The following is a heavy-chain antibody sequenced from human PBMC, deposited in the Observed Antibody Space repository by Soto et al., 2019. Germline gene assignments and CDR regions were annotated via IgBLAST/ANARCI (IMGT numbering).Heavy chain of an antibody. Sequence: PWGSLRLSCSASGFTFTSYAMSWFRQAPGKGLEWVSGISGSGGDTKSADSVKGRFTISRDNFKNMLYLQMNSLRAEDTAVYYCAKHDFWTLYNTGLDSWGQGTLVTVSS. V-gene: IGHV3-23*01. J-gene: IGHJ4*02. D-gene: IGHD3-3*01. CDR2: ISGSGGDT. CDR3: AKHDFWTLYNTGLDS. CDR1: GFTFTSYA.